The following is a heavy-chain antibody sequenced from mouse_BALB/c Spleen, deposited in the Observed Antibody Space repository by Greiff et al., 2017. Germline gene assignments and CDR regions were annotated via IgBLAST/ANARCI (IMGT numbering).Heavy chain of an antibody. CDR2: INPSNGGT. Sequence: QVQLQQSGAELVKPGASVKLSCKASGYTFTSYYMYWVKQRPGQGLEWIGEINPSNGGTNFNEKFKSKATLTVDKSSSTAYMQLSSLTSEDSAVYYWTRGSRALYYAMDYWGQGTSVTVSS. J-gene: IGHJ4*01. CDR1: GYTFTSYY. CDR3: TRGSRALYYAMDY. V-gene: IGHV1S81*02. D-gene: IGHD3-3*01.